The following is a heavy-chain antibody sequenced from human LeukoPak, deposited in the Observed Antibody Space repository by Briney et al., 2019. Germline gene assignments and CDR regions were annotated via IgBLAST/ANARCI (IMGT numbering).Heavy chain of an antibody. Sequence: PGGSLRLFCAASGFIFSSNYMSWVRQAPGKGLEWVSVIYSGGSTYYPDSVKGRFTISSHNSKNTLDLQMNNLRAEDTAVYDCAKSALYRYGSFDYWGQGTRVTVSS. J-gene: IGHJ4*02. CDR2: IYSGGST. CDR3: AKSALYRYGSFDY. CDR1: GFIFSSNY. V-gene: IGHV3-53*04. D-gene: IGHD5-18*01.